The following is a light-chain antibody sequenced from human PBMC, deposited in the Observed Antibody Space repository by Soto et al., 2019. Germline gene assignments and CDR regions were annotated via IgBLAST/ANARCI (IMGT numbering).Light chain of an antibody. Sequence: EIVMTQSPATLSVSPGERATLSCRASHSVSSRLAWYQQKPGQAPRLLIYGASTRAAGLPARFSGSRSGTEFTPTISSLQSEDVAVYYCQHYYNWPLTFGGGTKVEIK. CDR2: GAS. V-gene: IGKV3-15*01. J-gene: IGKJ4*01. CDR3: QHYYNWPLT. CDR1: HSVSSR.